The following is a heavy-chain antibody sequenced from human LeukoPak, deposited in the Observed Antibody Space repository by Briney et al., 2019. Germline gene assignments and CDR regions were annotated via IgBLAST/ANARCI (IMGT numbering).Heavy chain of an antibody. CDR1: GFTFSSYS. Sequence: GGSLRLSCAASGFTFSSYSMNWVRQAPGKGLEWVSSISSSSSYIYYADSVKGRFTISRDNAKNSLYLQMNSLRAEDTAVYYCARVPNYYDSSGYYSYWGQGTLVTVSS. CDR2: ISSSSSYI. D-gene: IGHD3-22*01. V-gene: IGHV3-21*01. CDR3: ARVPNYYDSSGYYSY. J-gene: IGHJ4*02.